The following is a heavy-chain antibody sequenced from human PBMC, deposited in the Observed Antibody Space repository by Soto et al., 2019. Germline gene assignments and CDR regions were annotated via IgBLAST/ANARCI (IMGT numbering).Heavy chain of an antibody. CDR3: ARDDAATAPSAFDY. CDR2: ISGSGRST. Sequence: GGSLRLSCAASGFTFSSFAMSWVRQAPEKGLEWVTGISGSGRSTFYADSVKGRFTISRDNSKNTLYLQMNSPRAEDTAVYYCARDDAATAPSAFDYWCQGALVTISS. CDR1: GFTFSSFA. J-gene: IGHJ4*02. V-gene: IGHV3-23*01. D-gene: IGHD2-21*02.